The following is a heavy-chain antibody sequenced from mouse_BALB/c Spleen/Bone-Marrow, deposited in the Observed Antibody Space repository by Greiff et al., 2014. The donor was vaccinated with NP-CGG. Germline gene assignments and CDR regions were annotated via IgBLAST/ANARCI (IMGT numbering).Heavy chain of an antibody. V-gene: IGHV2-6-7*01. CDR2: IWGDGST. CDR3: ARFYYFLDY. CDR1: GFSLTGYG. D-gene: IGHD1-1*01. Sequence: VHLVESGPGLVAPSQSLSITCTVSGFSLTGYGVSWVRQPPGKGLEWLGMIWGDGSTDYNSALKSRLNISKDNSKSQVFLKMSSLQTDDTARYYCARFYYFLDYWGQGTTLTVSS. J-gene: IGHJ2*01.